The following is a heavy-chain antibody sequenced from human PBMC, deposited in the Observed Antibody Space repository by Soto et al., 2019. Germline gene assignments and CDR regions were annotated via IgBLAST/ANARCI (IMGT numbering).Heavy chain of an antibody. CDR2: ISYDGSNK. J-gene: IGHJ6*02. CDR1: GFTFSSYA. Sequence: GGSLRLSCAASGFTFSSYAMHWVRQAPGKGLEWVAVISYDGSNKYCADSVKGRFTISRDNSKNTLYLQMNSLRAEDTAVYYCARDTGGMDVWGQGTTVTVSS. CDR3: ARDTGGMDV. V-gene: IGHV3-30-3*01.